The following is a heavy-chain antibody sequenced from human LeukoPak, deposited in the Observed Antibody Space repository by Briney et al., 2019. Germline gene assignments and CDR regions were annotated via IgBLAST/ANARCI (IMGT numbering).Heavy chain of an antibody. CDR3: ATAVQCSGGSWYSGLIADFGTHHPADY. Sequence: GGSLRLSCAASGFTFITYYMTWVRQAPGKGLEWVSSISGSGGDTYYADSLRGRFTISRDNSKNTLFLPMTSLTPPDTALYYCATAVQCSGGSWYSGLIADFGTHHPADYWGQGTLVTVSS. CDR2: ISGSGGDT. J-gene: IGHJ4*02. V-gene: IGHV3-23*01. D-gene: IGHD2-15*01. CDR1: GFTFITYY.